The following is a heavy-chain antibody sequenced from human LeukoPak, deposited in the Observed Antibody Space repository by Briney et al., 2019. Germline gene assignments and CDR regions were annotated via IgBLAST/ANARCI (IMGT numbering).Heavy chain of an antibody. V-gene: IGHV1-2*02. CDR3: ARVVVVPAASSYYYYMDV. D-gene: IGHD2-2*01. CDR2: INPNSGGT. Sequence: GASVKVSCKASGYTFTSYGISWVRQAPGQGLEWMGWINPNSGGTNYAQKFQGRVTMTRDTSTSTAYMELSRLRSDDTAVYYCARVVVVPAASSYYYYMDVWGKGTTVTISS. CDR1: GYTFTSYG. J-gene: IGHJ6*03.